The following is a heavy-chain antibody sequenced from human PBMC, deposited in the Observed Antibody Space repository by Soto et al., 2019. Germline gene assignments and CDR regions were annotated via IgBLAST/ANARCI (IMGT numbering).Heavy chain of an antibody. CDR3: ARAYSSSSGKNAFDF. V-gene: IGHV3-48*01. D-gene: IGHD6-13*01. CDR2: ISPSSSTI. Sequence: HPGGSLRLSCAASGFTFSSYSMNWVRQAPGKGLEWVSYISPSSSTIYYADSVKGRFTISRENAMNSLYLQMNSLRAEDTAIYYCARAYSSSSGKNAFDFWGQGTMVTVSS. CDR1: GFTFSSYS. J-gene: IGHJ3*01.